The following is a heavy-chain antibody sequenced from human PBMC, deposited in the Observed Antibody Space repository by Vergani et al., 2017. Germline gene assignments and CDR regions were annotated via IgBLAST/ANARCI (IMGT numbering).Heavy chain of an antibody. D-gene: IGHD2-21*01. J-gene: IGHJ4*02. Sequence: EVQLLESGGGLVQPGGSLRLSCAASGFTFSSYAMSSVRHATGKGLEWVPPISGCGGSTYYANYVKGRFTISRDNSKNKLYLQMNSLRAEDTAVYYCAKEPGRIVVVIAIAFFDYWGQGTLVTVSS. V-gene: IGHV3-23*01. CDR1: GFTFSSYA. CDR3: AKEPGRIVVVIAIAFFDY. CDR2: ISGCGGST.